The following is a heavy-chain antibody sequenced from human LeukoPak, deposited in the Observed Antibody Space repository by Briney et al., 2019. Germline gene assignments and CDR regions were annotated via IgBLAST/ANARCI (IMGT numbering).Heavy chain of an antibody. CDR3: VRDGQGSTPLDY. D-gene: IGHD5-24*01. CDR2: IKGETAAGAP. CDR1: GFTFTSAW. J-gene: IGHJ4*02. Sequence: GGSLRLSCAASGFTFTSAWMSWVRQAPGKGLEWVGRIKGETAAGAPDYVASVKGRFTISRDNAKNTLYLQMNSLRAEDTAVYFCVRDGQGSTPLDYWGQGTLVTVSS. V-gene: IGHV3-15*05.